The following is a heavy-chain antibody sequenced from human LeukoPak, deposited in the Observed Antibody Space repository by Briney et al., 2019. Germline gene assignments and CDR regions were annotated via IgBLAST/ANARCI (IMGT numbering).Heavy chain of an antibody. CDR2: IWYDGSNK. V-gene: IGHV3-33*06. CDR3: AKDRDDYGDYIFDY. J-gene: IGHJ4*02. CDR1: GFTFSSYG. Sequence: PGGSLRLSCAASGFTFSSYGIHWVRQAPGKGLEWVAVIWYDGSNKYYADSVKGRFTISRDNSKNTLYLQMNSLRAEDTAVYYCAKDRDDYGDYIFDYWGQGTLVTVSS. D-gene: IGHD4-17*01.